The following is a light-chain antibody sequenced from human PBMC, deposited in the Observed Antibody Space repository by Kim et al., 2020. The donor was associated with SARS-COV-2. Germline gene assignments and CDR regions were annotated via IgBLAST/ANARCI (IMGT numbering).Light chain of an antibody. CDR2: QDR. CDR3: QAWDSSTAV. Sequence: VSPGQTASITCSGDEWGNNDVCWYLQKPGQSHVLVIYQDRKRPSGIPVRFSGSNSGNTATLTISGTQAMDEADYYCQAWDSSTAVFGGGTQLTVL. J-gene: IGLJ2*01. CDR1: EWGNND. V-gene: IGLV3-1*01.